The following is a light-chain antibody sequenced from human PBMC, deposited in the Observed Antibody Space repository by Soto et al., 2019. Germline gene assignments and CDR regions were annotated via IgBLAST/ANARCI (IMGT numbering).Light chain of an antibody. J-gene: IGKJ1*01. V-gene: IGKV1-5*01. CDR2: DAS. Sequence: GDRVTITCRASQSISSWLAWYQQKPGKAPKLLIYDASSLESGVTSRFSGSGSGTEFTLTISSLQPDDFATYYCQQYNSYPWTFGHGTTVEIK. CDR3: QQYNSYPWT. CDR1: QSISSW.